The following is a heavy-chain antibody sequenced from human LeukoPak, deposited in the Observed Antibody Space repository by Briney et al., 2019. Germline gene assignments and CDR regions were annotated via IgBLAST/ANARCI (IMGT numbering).Heavy chain of an antibody. D-gene: IGHD3-3*01. CDR3: ARDSTSYYDFWSGYCFDY. V-gene: IGHV3-21*01. Sequence: PGGSLRLSCAASGFTFSSYSMNWVRQAPGKGLEWVSSISSSSSYIYCADSVKGRFTISRDNAKNSLYLQMNSLRAEDTAVYYCARDSTSYYDFWSGYCFDYWGQGALVTVSS. J-gene: IGHJ4*02. CDR2: ISSSSSYI. CDR1: GFTFSSYS.